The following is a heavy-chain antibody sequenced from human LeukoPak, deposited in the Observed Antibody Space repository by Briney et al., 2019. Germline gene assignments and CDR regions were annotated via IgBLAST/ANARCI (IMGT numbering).Heavy chain of an antibody. CDR3: ARGSSWSYYFDY. Sequence: SETLSLTCAVSGDSISSYYWSWIRQPPGKGLEWIGYFHYSGSTNYSPSLKSRVTISIDTSKNQFSLKVSSVTAADTAVYYCARGSSWSYYFDYWGQGTLVTVST. CDR2: FHYSGST. J-gene: IGHJ4*02. V-gene: IGHV4-59*01. D-gene: IGHD6-13*01. CDR1: GDSISSYY.